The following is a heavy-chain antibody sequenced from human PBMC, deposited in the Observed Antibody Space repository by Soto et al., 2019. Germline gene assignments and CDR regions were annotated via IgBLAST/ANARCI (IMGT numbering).Heavy chain of an antibody. CDR2: ISPYNGDT. J-gene: IGHJ4*02. CDR3: AGTDSGEDSDK. CDR1: GYTFTTYG. V-gene: IGHV1-18*01. D-gene: IGHD3-10*01. Sequence: QVQLVQSGAEVQKPGASVKVSCEASGYTFTTYGISWVRQAPGQGLEWMAWISPYNGDTNFAQKFQGRVTMTTDTSTSTAQTEPRSRRSDDTAVQDCAGTDSGEDSDKGGQGTRVTATS.